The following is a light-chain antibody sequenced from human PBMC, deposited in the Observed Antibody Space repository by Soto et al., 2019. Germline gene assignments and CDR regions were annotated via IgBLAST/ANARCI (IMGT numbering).Light chain of an antibody. CDR1: SSDVGGYNY. J-gene: IGLJ1*01. CDR3: SSYTSSSTPYV. CDR2: EVS. V-gene: IGLV2-14*01. Sequence: QSVLTQPASVSGSPGQWITISCTGTSSDVGGYNYVSWYQQHPGKAPKLMIYEVSNRPSGVSNRFSGSKSGNTASLTISGLQAEDEADYYCSSYTSSSTPYVFGTGTKVTVL.